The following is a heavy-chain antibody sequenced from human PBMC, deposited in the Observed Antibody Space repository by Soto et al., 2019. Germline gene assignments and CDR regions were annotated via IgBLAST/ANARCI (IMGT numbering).Heavy chain of an antibody. Sequence: PSETLSLTCTVSNGSISSAIYYWGWIRQPPGKGLEWIGSIYHSGSTYYNPSLKSRVTISVDTSKNQFSLKLSSVTAADTAVYYCARDQGYYDFWSGLALVQPPQTDYGMDVWGQGTTVTVSS. CDR2: IYHSGST. J-gene: IGHJ6*02. V-gene: IGHV4-39*07. D-gene: IGHD3-3*01. CDR3: ARDQGYYDFWSGLALVQPPQTDYGMDV. CDR1: NGSISSAIYY.